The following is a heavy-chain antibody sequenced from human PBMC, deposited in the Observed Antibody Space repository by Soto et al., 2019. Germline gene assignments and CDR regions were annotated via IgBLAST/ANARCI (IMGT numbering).Heavy chain of an antibody. D-gene: IGHD2-21*01. CDR2: ISWNGRSK. V-gene: IGHV3-9*01. CDR3: AKDGVSLAYFYYMDV. CDR1: GFTFDDYA. Sequence: EVQLVESGGALVQPGRSLRLSCAASGFTFDDYAMHWVRQVPGKGLEWVSGISWNGRSKAYAGSVEGRFTISRDSASNPQYLQMDSLRAEDTALYYCAKDGVSLAYFYYMDVWGKGTTVTVSS. J-gene: IGHJ6*03.